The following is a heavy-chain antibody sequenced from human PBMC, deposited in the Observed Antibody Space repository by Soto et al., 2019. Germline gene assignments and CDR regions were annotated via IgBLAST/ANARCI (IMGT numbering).Heavy chain of an antibody. CDR2: ISYEGSNT. CDR3: ARVTPGNNLYYFSGLDF. V-gene: IGHV3-30-3*01. J-gene: IGHJ6*02. D-gene: IGHD1-1*01. CDR1: GFTFDTYG. Sequence: GSLRLSCVASGFTFDTYGIHWVRQAPGKGLQWVALISYEGSNTYYADSVRGRFTISRDNSKNTLYLQMNTLRPEDTGLYYCARVTPGNNLYYFSGLDFWGQGTSVTVSS.